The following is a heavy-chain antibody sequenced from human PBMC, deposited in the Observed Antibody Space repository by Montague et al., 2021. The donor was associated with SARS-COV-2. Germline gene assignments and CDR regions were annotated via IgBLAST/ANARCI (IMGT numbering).Heavy chain of an antibody. J-gene: IGHJ4*02. CDR3: APSYDFWSGYLPY. V-gene: IGHV3-9*01. CDR1: GFTFGDYA. D-gene: IGHD3-3*01. CDR2: ISWNSGSI. Sequence: SLRLSCAASGFTFGDYAMHWVRQAPGKGLEWVSGISWNSGSIGYXASVKGRFTISRDNAKNSLYLQMNSLRAEDTALYYCAPSYDFWSGYLPYWGQGTLVTVSS.